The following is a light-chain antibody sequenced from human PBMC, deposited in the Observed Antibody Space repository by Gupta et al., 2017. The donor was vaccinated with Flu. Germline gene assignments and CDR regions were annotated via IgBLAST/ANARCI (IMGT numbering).Light chain of an antibody. J-gene: IGKJ1*01. CDR1: QTFSTW. V-gene: IGKV1-5*03. Sequence: IQMTQSPSTLSASVGDRVTITCRASQTFSTWLAWYQQKPGKAPKLLIYKASNLETGVPSRFSGSGSGTEFTLTINSLQPDDAATYYCQQYNSYSTTFGQGTKVEIK. CDR2: KAS. CDR3: QQYNSYSTT.